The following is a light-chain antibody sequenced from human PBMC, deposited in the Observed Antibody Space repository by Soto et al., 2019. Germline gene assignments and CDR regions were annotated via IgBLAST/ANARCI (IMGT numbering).Light chain of an antibody. Sequence: EIVMTQSPATLSVSPGERATLSCRASQSVSSNLAWYQQKPGQAPRLVIYGASTRATGIPARFSGRGSGTEFTLTITSLKSEDFAVYYCQQYNNWWTFGQGTKVEIK. CDR1: QSVSSN. J-gene: IGKJ1*01. CDR3: QQYNNWWT. CDR2: GAS. V-gene: IGKV3-15*01.